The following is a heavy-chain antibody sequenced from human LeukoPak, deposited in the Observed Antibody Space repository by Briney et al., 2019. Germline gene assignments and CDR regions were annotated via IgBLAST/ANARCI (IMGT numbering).Heavy chain of an antibody. V-gene: IGHV3-13*01. CDR2: IAVGGET. D-gene: IGHD2-21*01. Sequence: PGGSLRLSCAVSGFTVSNFDMYWVRQGTGRGLEWVSTIAVGGETHYPGSMRGRFTVSRENAKNSLYLQVNSLRAGDTAVYYCAREHCDGGNCYGWRYLDVWGKGTTVTVSS. J-gene: IGHJ6*03. CDR1: GFTVSNFD. CDR3: AREHCDGGNCYGWRYLDV.